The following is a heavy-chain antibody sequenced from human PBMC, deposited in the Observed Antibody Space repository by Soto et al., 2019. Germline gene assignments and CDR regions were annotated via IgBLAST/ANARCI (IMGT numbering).Heavy chain of an antibody. J-gene: IGHJ6*03. CDR2: MNPNRGNT. D-gene: IGHD4-4*01. CDR3: ARGYSPTYYYYMDV. CDR1: VYTFTSYD. V-gene: IGHV1-8*01. Sequence: SSVKVSCKASVYTFTSYDINWVRQATGQGLEWMGWMNPNRGNTGYAQKFQGRVTMTRHNSISTAYMEMSSLRSEDTAVYYCARGYSPTYYYYMDVWGKGTTVTVSS.